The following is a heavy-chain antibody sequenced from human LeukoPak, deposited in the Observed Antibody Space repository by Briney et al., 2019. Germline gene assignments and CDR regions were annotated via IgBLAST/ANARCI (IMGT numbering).Heavy chain of an antibody. Sequence: SVKVSCKASGGTFSSYAISWVRQAPGQGLEWMGRIIPILGIANYAQKFQGRVTITADKSTSTAYMELSSLRSEDTAVYYCARPDYYGSVPAVAFDIWGQGTMVTVSS. J-gene: IGHJ3*02. CDR3: ARPDYYGSVPAVAFDI. CDR2: IIPILGIA. V-gene: IGHV1-69*04. CDR1: GGTFSSYA. D-gene: IGHD3-10*01.